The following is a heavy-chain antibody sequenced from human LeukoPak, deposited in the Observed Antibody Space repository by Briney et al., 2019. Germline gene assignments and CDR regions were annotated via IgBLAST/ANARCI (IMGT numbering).Heavy chain of an antibody. CDR2: ISHDAKST. Sequence: GGSLRLSCATSGFTFSSYGMHWVRQVPGKGLEWVTVISHDAKSTYHVDSVKGRFTISRDNSKNTLYLQMNSLRAEDTAVYYCAKDGGNYYDTAGNHLMRSYMDVWGRGTTVTVSS. D-gene: IGHD3-22*01. CDR1: GFTFSSYG. CDR3: AKDGGNYYDTAGNHLMRSYMDV. J-gene: IGHJ6*04. V-gene: IGHV3-30*18.